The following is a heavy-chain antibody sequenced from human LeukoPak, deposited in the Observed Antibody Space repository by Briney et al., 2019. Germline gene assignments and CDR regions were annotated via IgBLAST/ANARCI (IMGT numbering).Heavy chain of an antibody. CDR3: ARELEIAVAGTLGY. Sequence: GGSLRLSCAASGFTFSSYAMHWFRQAPGKGLEWVAVIWYDGSNKYYADSVKGRFTISRDHSKNTLYLQMKSLRAEDTAVYYCARELEIAVAGTLGYWGQGTLVTVSS. D-gene: IGHD6-19*01. V-gene: IGHV3-33*01. J-gene: IGHJ4*02. CDR1: GFTFSSYA. CDR2: IWYDGSNK.